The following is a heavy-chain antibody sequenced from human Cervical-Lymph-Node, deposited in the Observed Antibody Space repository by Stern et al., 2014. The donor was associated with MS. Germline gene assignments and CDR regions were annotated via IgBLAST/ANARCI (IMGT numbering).Heavy chain of an antibody. V-gene: IGHV3-33*01. Sequence: QVHLVESGGGVVQPGTTLRLSCAASGFTFNTYGVHWVRQAPGKGLEWVAAISYDGSSQYYGDSMKGRFTISRDNFNNTLYLQMNNLRVEDTAVYYCARSLSSGWSRWFDYWGQGTLVTVSS. J-gene: IGHJ4*02. CDR2: ISYDGSSQ. D-gene: IGHD6-19*01. CDR1: GFTFNTYG. CDR3: ARSLSSGWSRWFDY.